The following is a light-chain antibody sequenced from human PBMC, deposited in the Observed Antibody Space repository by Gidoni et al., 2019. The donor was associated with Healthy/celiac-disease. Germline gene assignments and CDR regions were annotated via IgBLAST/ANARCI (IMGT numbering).Light chain of an antibody. CDR3: QQYGSSPRIT. CDR1: QSVSSSY. V-gene: IGKV3-20*01. J-gene: IGKJ5*01. Sequence: DIVLTQSPGTLSLSPGERATLSCRASQSVSSSYLAWYQQKPGQAPRLLIYGASSRATGITDRFSGSGSGTDFTLTISRLEPEDFAVYYCQQYGSSPRITFGQGTRLEIK. CDR2: GAS.